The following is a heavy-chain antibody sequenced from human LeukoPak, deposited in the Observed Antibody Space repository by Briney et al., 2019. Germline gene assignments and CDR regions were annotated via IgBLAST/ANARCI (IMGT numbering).Heavy chain of an antibody. J-gene: IGHJ5*02. CDR1: GFTFSSYE. V-gene: IGHV3-48*03. CDR3: ATSSTSYYNWFDP. D-gene: IGHD2-2*01. CDR2: ISSSGSTI. Sequence: GGSLRLSCAASGFTFSSYEVNWVRQAPGKGLEWVSYISSSGSTIYYADSVKGRFTISRDNAKNSLYLQMNSLRAEDTAVYYCATSSTSYYNWFDPWGQGTLVTVSS.